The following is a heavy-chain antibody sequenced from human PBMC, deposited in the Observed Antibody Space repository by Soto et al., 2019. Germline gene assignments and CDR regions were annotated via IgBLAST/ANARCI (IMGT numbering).Heavy chain of an antibody. CDR1: GFTFSSYW. V-gene: IGHV3-74*01. CDR2: INGDGSTT. Sequence: EVQLVESGGALVQPGGSLRLSCAASGFTFSSYWMHWVRQAPGKGLVWASLINGDGSTTTYADSVKGRFIISRDNAKNMLYLQMNSLTAEDTAVYYCARPRYDGSGTPFDHWGQGTLGTVSS. CDR3: ARPRYDGSGTPFDH. D-gene: IGHD3-22*01. J-gene: IGHJ4*02.